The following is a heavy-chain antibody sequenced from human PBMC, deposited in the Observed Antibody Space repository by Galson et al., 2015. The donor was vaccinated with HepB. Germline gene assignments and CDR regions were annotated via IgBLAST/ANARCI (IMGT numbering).Heavy chain of an antibody. D-gene: IGHD2-15*01. Sequence: SLRLSCAASGFTFRNYAMAWVRQAPGKGLEWVSIISDNGGSTSYADSVKGRFTISRDNPQNTLYLQMNTLRGEDTAMYYCAKGLAGSCSGGNCYSRVFDNWGRGILVTVSS. J-gene: IGHJ4*02. V-gene: IGHV3-23*01. CDR1: GFTFRNYA. CDR3: AKGLAGSCSGGNCYSRVFDN. CDR2: ISDNGGST.